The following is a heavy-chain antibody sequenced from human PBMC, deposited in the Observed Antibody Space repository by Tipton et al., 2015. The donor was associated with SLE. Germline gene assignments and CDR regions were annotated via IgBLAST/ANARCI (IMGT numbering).Heavy chain of an antibody. CDR1: GGSIRSSRHF. D-gene: IGHD2-8*01. J-gene: IGHJ4*02. CDR3: ARGYCSDGVCYGFGFFDY. CDR2: LYYSGNT. V-gene: IGHV4-39*07. Sequence: TLSLTCTVSGGSIRSSRHFWGWIRQPPGKGLEWIGVLYYSGNTYYNPSLKSPVTLSIDTSKNQFSLKMRSVTAADTAVYFCARGYCSDGVCYGFGFFDYWGQGQWSPSLQ.